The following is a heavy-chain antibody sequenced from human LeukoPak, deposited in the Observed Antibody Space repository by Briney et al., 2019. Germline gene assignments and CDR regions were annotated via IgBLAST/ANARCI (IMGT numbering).Heavy chain of an antibody. V-gene: IGHV3-23*01. D-gene: IGHD2-2*01. CDR3: AKARCSSTSCSFDY. J-gene: IGHJ4*02. CDR1: RLTFSSYG. CDR2: ISGSDGSA. Sequence: PGRSLSLSCAVSRLTFSSYGTHWVRQAPGKGLEWVSAISGSDGSAYYTDSVKSRFTISRDNSKNTLYLQMHSLRAEDTALYYCAKARCSSTSCSFDYWGQGTLVTVSS.